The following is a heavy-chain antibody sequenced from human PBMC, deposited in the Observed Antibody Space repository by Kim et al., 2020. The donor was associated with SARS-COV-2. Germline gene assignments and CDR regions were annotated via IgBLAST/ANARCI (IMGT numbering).Heavy chain of an antibody. J-gene: IGHJ6*02. CDR1: GGSVSSGSYY. CDR2: IYYSGST. CDR3: ARENGDWGNGMDV. D-gene: IGHD3-16*01. V-gene: IGHV4-61*01. Sequence: SETLSLTCTVSGGSVSSGSYYWSWIRQPPGKGLEWIGYIYYSGSTNYNPSLKSRVTISVDTSKNQFSLKLSSVTAADTAVYYCARENGDWGNGMDVWGQGTTVTVSS.